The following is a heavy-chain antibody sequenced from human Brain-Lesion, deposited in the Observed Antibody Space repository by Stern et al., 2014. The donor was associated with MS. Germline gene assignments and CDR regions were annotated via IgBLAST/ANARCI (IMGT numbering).Heavy chain of an antibody. Sequence: QLVQSGPGLVKPSQTLSLSCTVSGGSISSGGYYWSWIRQPAGKGLEWIGRIFNRGSTSYNPPLKSRLTISIDTSKTQFPLRLNSMTAADTAVYYCARGRVVPGFQYYATDVWGQGTTVIVSS. CDR3: ARGRVVPGFQYYATDV. J-gene: IGHJ6*02. CDR1: GGSISSGGYY. D-gene: IGHD2-2*01. V-gene: IGHV4-61*02. CDR2: IFNRGST.